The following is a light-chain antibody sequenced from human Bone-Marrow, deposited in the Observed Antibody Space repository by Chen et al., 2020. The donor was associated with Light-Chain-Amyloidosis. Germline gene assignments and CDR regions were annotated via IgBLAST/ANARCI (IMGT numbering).Light chain of an antibody. J-gene: IGLJ1*01. CDR2: RVS. CDR1: TSDVGGYDY. CDR3: TSYAGSDNLGV. Sequence: QYALTQPPSASGPPGQSVTISCTGTTSDVGGYDYVSWYQQHPGKAPTLLIYRVSKRPSGVPYRFSAAKSGNTASLTVSRLQADDEADYYCTSYAGSDNLGVFGTGTTVTVL. V-gene: IGLV2-8*01.